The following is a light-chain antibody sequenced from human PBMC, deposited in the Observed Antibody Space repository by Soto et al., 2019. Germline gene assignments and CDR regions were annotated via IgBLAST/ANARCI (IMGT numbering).Light chain of an antibody. CDR1: QSISNS. V-gene: IGKV1-5*03. J-gene: IGKJ4*01. CDR3: QQFNNYPLT. Sequence: IQVPQSPSTLSASVRDRITITCRASQSISNSLAWYQQRPGKAPKLLIYKASSLETGVPSRFSGSGSGTEFTLTISSLQPEDFATYYCQQFNNYPLTFGGGTKVDIK. CDR2: KAS.